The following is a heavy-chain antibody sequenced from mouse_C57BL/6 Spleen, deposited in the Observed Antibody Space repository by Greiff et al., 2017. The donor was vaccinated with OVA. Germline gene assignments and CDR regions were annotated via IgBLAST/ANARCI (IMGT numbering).Heavy chain of an antibody. CDR2: IYPGSGST. Sequence: QVQLKQPGAELVKPGASVKMSCKASGYTFTSYWITWVKQRPGQGLEWIGDIYPGSGSTNYHEKFKRKATLTVDTSSSTAYMQLSSLTSEDSAVYYCARNGRGRAMDYWGQGTSVTVSS. CDR3: ARNGRGRAMDY. J-gene: IGHJ4*01. CDR1: GYTFTSYW. D-gene: IGHD1-1*01. V-gene: IGHV1-55*01.